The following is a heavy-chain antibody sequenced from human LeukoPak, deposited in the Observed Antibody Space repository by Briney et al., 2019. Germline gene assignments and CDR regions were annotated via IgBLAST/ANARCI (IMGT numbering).Heavy chain of an antibody. Sequence: GGSLRLSCAASGFTFSRYWMSWVRQAPGKGLEWVANVNQDGSEKYYVDSVKGRFTISRDNAKNSLYLQMNSLRAEDTAVYYCAGDSDDYGSGTYSYFDNWGQGTLVTVSS. J-gene: IGHJ4*02. V-gene: IGHV3-7*01. CDR1: GFTFSRYW. CDR2: VNQDGSEK. D-gene: IGHD3-10*01. CDR3: AGDSDDYGSGTYSYFDN.